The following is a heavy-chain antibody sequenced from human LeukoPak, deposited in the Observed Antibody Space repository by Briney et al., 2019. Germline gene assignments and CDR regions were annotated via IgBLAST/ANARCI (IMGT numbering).Heavy chain of an antibody. J-gene: IGHJ1*01. CDR3: ARGSSIAARQFQH. CDR1: GFTFSSYA. Sequence: AGGSLRLSCAASGFTFSSYAMSWVRQAPGKGLEWVSAISGSGGSTYYADSVKGRFTISRDNSKNTLYLQMNSLRAEDTAVYYCARGSSIAARQFQHWGRGTLVTVSS. V-gene: IGHV3-23*01. D-gene: IGHD6-6*01. CDR2: ISGSGGST.